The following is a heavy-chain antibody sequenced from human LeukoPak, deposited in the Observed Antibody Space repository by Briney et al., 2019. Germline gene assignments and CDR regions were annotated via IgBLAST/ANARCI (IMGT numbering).Heavy chain of an antibody. J-gene: IGHJ4*02. D-gene: IGHD5-12*01. CDR2: IYSGGST. CDR1: GFTVSSNY. Sequence: GGSLRLSCAASGFTVSSNYMSWVRQAPGKGLEWVSVIYSGGSTYYADSVKGRFTISRDNSKNTLYLQMNSLRTEDTALYYCAKVVVATISPFDYWGQGTLVTVSS. CDR3: AKVVVATISPFDY. V-gene: IGHV3-53*05.